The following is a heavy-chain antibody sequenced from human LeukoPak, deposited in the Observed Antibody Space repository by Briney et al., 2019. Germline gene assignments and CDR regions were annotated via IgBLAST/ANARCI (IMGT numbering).Heavy chain of an antibody. CDR1: GFTFSSYE. CDR3: ARIYCGGDCYAADY. J-gene: IGHJ4*02. D-gene: IGHD2-21*02. CDR2: ISSSGTTI. V-gene: IGHV3-48*03. Sequence: PGGSLRLSCAASGFTFSSYEMNWVRQTPGKGLEWGSYISSSGTTIYYADSVKGRFTISRDNARNSLYLQMNSLRAEDTAVYYCARIYCGGDCYAADYWGQGTLVTVSS.